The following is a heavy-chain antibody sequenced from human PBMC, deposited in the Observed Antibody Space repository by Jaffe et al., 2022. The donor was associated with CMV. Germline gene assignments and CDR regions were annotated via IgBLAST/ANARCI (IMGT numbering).Heavy chain of an antibody. CDR1: GGSISSYY. D-gene: IGHD5-18*01. CDR3: ARHVYSYGWWSDTPLEKYYMDV. Sequence: QVQLQESGPGLVKPSETLSLTCTVSGGSISSYYWSWIRQPPGKGLEWIGYIYYSGSTNYNPSLKSRVTISVDTSKNQFSLKLSSVTAADTAVYYCARHVYSYGWWSDTPLEKYYMDVWGKGTTVTVSS. V-gene: IGHV4-59*08. CDR2: IYYSGST. J-gene: IGHJ6*03.